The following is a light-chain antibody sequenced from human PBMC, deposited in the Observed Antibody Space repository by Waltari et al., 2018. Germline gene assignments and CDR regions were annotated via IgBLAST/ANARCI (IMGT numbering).Light chain of an antibody. V-gene: IGKV2-40*01. CDR3: MQAIEYPFT. J-gene: IGKJ3*01. CDR2: EVS. Sequence: DIVMTQSPLSLPVTLGEPASLSCRSSQSLLDSENGKTYLDWYLQKPGQSPQLLIYEVSNRASGVPDRFSGSGSDTDFTLKISRVEAEDVGVYYCMQAIEYPFTFGPGTKLDIK. CDR1: QSLLDSENGKTY.